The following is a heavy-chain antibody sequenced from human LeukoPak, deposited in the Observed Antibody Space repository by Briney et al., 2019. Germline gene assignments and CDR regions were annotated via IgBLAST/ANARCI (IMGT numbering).Heavy chain of an antibody. CDR1: GFTFSDYY. J-gene: IGHJ3*02. D-gene: IGHD2-2*01. CDR2: ISSSGSTI. CDR3: ARDESTSAFDI. V-gene: IGHV3-11*01. Sequence: GGSLRLSCAASGFTFSDYYMSWIRRAPGKGLEWVSYISSSGSTIYYADSVKGRFTISRDNAKNSLYLQMNSLRAEDTAVYYCARDESTSAFDIWGQGTMVTVSS.